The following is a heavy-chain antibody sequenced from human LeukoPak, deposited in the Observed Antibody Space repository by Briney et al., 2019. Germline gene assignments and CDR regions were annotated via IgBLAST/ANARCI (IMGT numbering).Heavy chain of an antibody. Sequence: ASVKVSCKASGYTFTGYYMHWVRQAPGQGLEWMGWINPNSGGTNYAQKFQGRVTMTRDTSISTAYMELSRLRSDDTAVYYCARARLLGARSSSSAMYWGQGTLVTVSS. V-gene: IGHV1-2*02. CDR3: ARARLLGARSSSSAMY. CDR1: GYTFTGYY. CDR2: INPNSGGT. J-gene: IGHJ4*02. D-gene: IGHD6-6*01.